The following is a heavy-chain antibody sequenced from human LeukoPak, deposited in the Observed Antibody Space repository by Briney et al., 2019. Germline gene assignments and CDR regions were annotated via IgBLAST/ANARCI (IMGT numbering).Heavy chain of an antibody. CDR1: GYTFTGHY. J-gene: IGHJ4*02. CDR2: INPNSGGT. V-gene: IGHV1-2*02. CDR3: ARDGGYSSSWYWDY. Sequence: ASVKVSCKASGYTFTGHYMHWVRQAPGQGLEWMGWINPNSGGTNYAQKFQGRVTMTRDTSISTAYMELSRLRSDDTAVYYCARDGGYSSSWYWDYWGQGTLVTVSS. D-gene: IGHD6-13*01.